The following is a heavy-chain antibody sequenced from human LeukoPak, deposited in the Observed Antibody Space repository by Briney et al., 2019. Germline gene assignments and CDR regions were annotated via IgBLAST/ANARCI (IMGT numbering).Heavy chain of an antibody. CDR2: ISYDGSNK. CDR3: ARSGTIFGVVPDY. CDR1: GFSFNSYA. V-gene: IGHV3-30-3*01. Sequence: GTSLRLSCAASGFSFNSYAMHWVRQAPGKGLEWVAVISYDGSNKYYADSVKGRFTISRDNSKNTLYLQMNSLRAEDTAVYYCARSGTIFGVVPDYWGQGTLVTVSS. J-gene: IGHJ4*02. D-gene: IGHD3-3*01.